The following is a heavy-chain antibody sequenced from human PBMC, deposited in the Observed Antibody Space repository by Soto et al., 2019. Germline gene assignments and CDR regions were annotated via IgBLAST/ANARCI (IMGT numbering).Heavy chain of an antibody. V-gene: IGHV3-74*01. CDR2: INSDGSST. D-gene: IGHD3-22*01. J-gene: IGHJ4*02. CDR3: VRVVDATLDSNFDY. CDR1: GFTFSSYW. Sequence: EVQLVESGGGLVQPGGSLRLSCAASGFTFSSYWMHWVRQAPGKGLVWVSRINSDGSSTSYADSVKGRFTISRDNAKNTLYLQMNSLRAEDTAVYYCVRVVDATLDSNFDYWGQGTLVTVSS.